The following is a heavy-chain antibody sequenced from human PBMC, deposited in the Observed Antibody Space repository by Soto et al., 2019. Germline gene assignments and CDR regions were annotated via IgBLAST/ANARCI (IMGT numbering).Heavy chain of an antibody. CDR1: AFTFSTYA. CDR2: TSGSGAST. Sequence: GGSLRLSCAASAFTFSTYAMSWVRQAPGKGLEWVSTTSGSGASTYYADSVKGRFTISRDNSKNTLYLQMNSLRAEDTAIYYCAKNVRSLYFDYWGQGTLVTVSS. D-gene: IGHD3-10*02. V-gene: IGHV3-23*01. J-gene: IGHJ4*02. CDR3: AKNVRSLYFDY.